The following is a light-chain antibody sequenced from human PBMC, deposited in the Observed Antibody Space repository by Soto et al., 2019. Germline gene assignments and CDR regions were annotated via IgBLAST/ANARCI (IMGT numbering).Light chain of an antibody. CDR1: QSVSSY. Sequence: EIVLTQSPATLSLSPGERATLSCRASQSVSSYLAWYQQKPGQAPRLLNYDATSRATGIPARFSGSGSGTDFTLTISSLEPEDFVVQYCPQSTHLPLTSGVGTQLDI. J-gene: IGKJ4*02. CDR2: DAT. CDR3: PQSTHLPLT. V-gene: IGKV3-11*01.